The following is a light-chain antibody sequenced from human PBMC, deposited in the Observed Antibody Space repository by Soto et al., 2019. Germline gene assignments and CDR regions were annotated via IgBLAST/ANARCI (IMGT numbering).Light chain of an antibody. CDR1: QSITHSY. CDR2: GAS. V-gene: IGKV3-20*01. J-gene: IGKJ3*01. Sequence: EVVLTQSPGTLSLSPGERATLSCRASQSITHSYLAWYQQKPGQAPRLRVYGASSRATGIPDRFSGSGSGTDFTLTISRLEPEDFAVYYCQHYGRSRFTFGPGTKVDIK. CDR3: QHYGRSRFT.